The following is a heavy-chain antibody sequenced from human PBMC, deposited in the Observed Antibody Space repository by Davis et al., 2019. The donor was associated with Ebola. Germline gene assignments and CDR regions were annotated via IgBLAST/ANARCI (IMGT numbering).Heavy chain of an antibody. Sequence: GESLKISCAASGFLFSDYSMNWVRQAPGKGLEWVTYITKGSDAIHYADSVKGRFTVSRDNAKNSLFLQMNSLRDEDSAVYYCARDYSFAFDLWGQGTQVTVSS. CDR1: GFLFSDYS. CDR3: ARDYSFAFDL. J-gene: IGHJ5*02. CDR2: ITKGSDAI. D-gene: IGHD5-18*01. V-gene: IGHV3-48*02.